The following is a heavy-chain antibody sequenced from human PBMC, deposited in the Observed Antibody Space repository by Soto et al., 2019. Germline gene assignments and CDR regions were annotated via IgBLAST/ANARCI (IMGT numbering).Heavy chain of an antibody. V-gene: IGHV4-59*01. CDR2: IYYSGST. CDR3: ARARSSEWLAYFDY. J-gene: IGHJ4*02. D-gene: IGHD6-19*01. Sequence: SETLSLTCTVSGGSISSYYWSWIRQPPGKGLEWIGYIYYSGSTNYNPSLKSRVTISVDTSKNQFSLKLSSVTAADTAVYYCARARSSEWLAYFDYWGQGTLVTISS. CDR1: GGSISSYY.